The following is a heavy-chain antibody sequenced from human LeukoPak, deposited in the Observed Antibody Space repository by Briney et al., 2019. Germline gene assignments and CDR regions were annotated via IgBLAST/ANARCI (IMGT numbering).Heavy chain of an antibody. CDR2: IYSSGST. CDR1: GDTISGLY. Sequence: PSETLSLTCTVSGDTISGLYWSWIRQPAGKGKEWIGRIYSSGSTNYSPPLRSRVTMSVDTKNQFSLKVNSVTAADTAVYYCAIDRAGFFDDWGQGTLVTVSS. V-gene: IGHV4-4*07. CDR3: AIDRAGFFDD. J-gene: IGHJ4*02. D-gene: IGHD6-13*01.